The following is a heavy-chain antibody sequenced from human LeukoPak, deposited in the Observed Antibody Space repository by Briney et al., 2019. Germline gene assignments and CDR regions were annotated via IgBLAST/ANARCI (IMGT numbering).Heavy chain of an antibody. V-gene: IGHV3-53*01. D-gene: IGHD3-22*01. CDR3: SRSAYYDGSGNYYDY. CDR1: GFTVSSNY. CDR2: IYSGGST. J-gene: IGHJ4*02. Sequence: GGSLRLSCAASGFTVSSNYMSWVRQAPGKGLEWVSVIYSGGSTYYADSVKGRFTISRDNAKNTLYLQMNGLRAEDTAVYYCSRSAYYDGSGNYYDYWGQGTLVTVSS.